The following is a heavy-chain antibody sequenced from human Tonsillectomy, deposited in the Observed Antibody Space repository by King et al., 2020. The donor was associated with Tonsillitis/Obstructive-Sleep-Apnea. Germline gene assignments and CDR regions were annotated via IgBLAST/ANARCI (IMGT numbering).Heavy chain of an antibody. V-gene: IGHV1-69*01. Sequence: VQLVESGAEVKKPGSSVKVSCKASGGTFSSYAISWVRPAPGQGLEWMGGIIPIFGTANYAQKFQGRVTITADESTSTAYMELSSLRSEDTVVYYCARTPVVPAAIDYWGQGTLVTVSS. CDR2: IIPIFGTA. CDR1: GGTFSSYA. J-gene: IGHJ4*02. D-gene: IGHD2-2*01. CDR3: ARTPVVPAAIDY.